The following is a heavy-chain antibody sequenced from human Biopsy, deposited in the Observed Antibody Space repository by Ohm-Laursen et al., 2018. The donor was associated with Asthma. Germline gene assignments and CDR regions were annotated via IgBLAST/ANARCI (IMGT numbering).Heavy chain of an antibody. V-gene: IGHV1-69*01. J-gene: IGHJ6*02. CDR3: ARCQVGYSSGWSLLLKKIYYSGMDV. CDR2: MTSVFGTR. CDR1: GGTFSDFV. D-gene: IGHD6-19*01. Sequence: SVSVSCKAPGGTFSDFVISWGLRSPGPGLGWLGGMTSVFGTRNFTQAVQGRVTITADESPSTAYMELTSLRCEDTAIYYCARCQVGYSSGWSLLLKKIYYSGMDVWGQGTAVTVSS.